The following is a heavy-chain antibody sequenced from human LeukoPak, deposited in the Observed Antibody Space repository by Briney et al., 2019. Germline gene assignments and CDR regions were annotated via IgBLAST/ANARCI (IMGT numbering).Heavy chain of an antibody. D-gene: IGHD3-22*01. CDR3: AKEDEYYYDSSGYSYFDY. CDR2: IWYDGSNK. Sequence: PGTSLRLSCAASGFTFSSYGMHWVRQAPGKGLEWVAVIWYDGSNKYYVDSVKGRFTISRDNSKNTLYLQMNGLRAEDTAVYYCAKEDEYYYDSSGYSYFDYWGQGTLVTVSS. CDR1: GFTFSSYG. J-gene: IGHJ4*02. V-gene: IGHV3-33*06.